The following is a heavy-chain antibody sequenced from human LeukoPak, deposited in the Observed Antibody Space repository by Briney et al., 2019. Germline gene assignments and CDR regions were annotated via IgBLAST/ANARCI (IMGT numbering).Heavy chain of an antibody. V-gene: IGHV4-38-2*02. Sequence: PSETLSLTCTVSGYSISSGYYWGWIRQPPGKGLEWIGSIYHSGSTYYNPSLKSRVTISVDTSKNQFPLKLSSVTAADTAVYYCARDGAGGPRRALDVWGQGTMVTVSS. CDR1: GYSISSGYY. CDR2: IYHSGST. CDR3: ARDGAGGPRRALDV. D-gene: IGHD6-13*01. J-gene: IGHJ3*01.